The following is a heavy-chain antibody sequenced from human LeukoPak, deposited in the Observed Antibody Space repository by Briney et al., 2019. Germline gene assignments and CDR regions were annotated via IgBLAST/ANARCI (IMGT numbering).Heavy chain of an antibody. CDR2: ISPDGSAE. J-gene: IGHJ4*02. Sequence: GGSLRLSCVASGFSFSSYWMSWVRQAPGEGLELVANISPDGSAEDYVDSVRGRFAISRDNAKRSLYLQMNSLSPEHTAVYYCANQAYSQFDYWGQGTLVSVSS. CDR1: GFSFSSYW. V-gene: IGHV3-7*01. CDR3: ANQAYSQFDY. D-gene: IGHD4-11*01.